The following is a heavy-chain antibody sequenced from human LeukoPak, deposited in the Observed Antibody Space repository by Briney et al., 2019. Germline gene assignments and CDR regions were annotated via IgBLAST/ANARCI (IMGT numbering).Heavy chain of an antibody. J-gene: IGHJ4*02. CDR1: GGSISSGSYY. CDR2: IYYGGST. V-gene: IGHV4-39*01. CDR3: ASSGGIVVVIE. D-gene: IGHD3-22*01. Sequence: SETLSLTCTVPGGSISSGSYYWGWVRQPPGKGLGWIASIYYGGSTYYNPSLKSRVTISVDTSKNQFSLKLSSVTAADTAVYYCASSGGIVVVIEWGQGTLVTVSS.